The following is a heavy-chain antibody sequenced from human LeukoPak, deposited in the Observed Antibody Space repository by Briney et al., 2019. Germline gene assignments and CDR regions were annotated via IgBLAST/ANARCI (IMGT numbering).Heavy chain of an antibody. J-gene: IGHJ4*02. Sequence: GGSLRLSCAASGFTVSSNSMSWVRQAPGKGLEWVSFIYSSVTHYSDSVKGRFTISRDNSKNTLYLQMNSLRAEDTAVYYCARRAGAYSHPYDYWGQGTLVTVSS. CDR3: ARRAGAYSHPYDY. V-gene: IGHV3-53*01. CDR2: IYSSVT. CDR1: GFTVSSNS. D-gene: IGHD4/OR15-4a*01.